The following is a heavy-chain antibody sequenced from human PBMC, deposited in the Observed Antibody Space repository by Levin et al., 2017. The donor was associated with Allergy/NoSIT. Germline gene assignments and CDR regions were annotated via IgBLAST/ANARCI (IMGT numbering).Heavy chain of an antibody. J-gene: IGHJ6*02. Sequence: ASVKVSCKASGYTFTGYYMHWVRQAPGQGLEWMGWINPNSGGSNYAQKFQGRVTMTRDTSISTAYMELSRLRSDDTAVYYCARDITSSSGYYYYYGMDVWGQGTTVTVSS. V-gene: IGHV1-2*02. CDR1: GYTFTGYY. D-gene: IGHD6-13*01. CDR3: ARDITSSSGYYYYYGMDV. CDR2: INPNSGGS.